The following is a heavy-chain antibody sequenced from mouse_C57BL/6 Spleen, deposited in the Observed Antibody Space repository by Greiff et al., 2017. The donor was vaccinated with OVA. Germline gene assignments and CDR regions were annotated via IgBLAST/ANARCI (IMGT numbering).Heavy chain of an antibody. J-gene: IGHJ3*01. D-gene: IGHD2-2*01. CDR3: ARNVYGAY. Sequence: EVQVVESGGGLVKPGGSLKLSCAASGFTFSDYGMHWVRQAPEKGLEWVAYISSGSSTIYYADTVKGRFTISRDNAKNTLFLQMTSLRSEDTAMYYCARNVYGAYWGQGTLVTVSA. V-gene: IGHV5-17*01. CDR1: GFTFSDYG. CDR2: ISSGSSTI.